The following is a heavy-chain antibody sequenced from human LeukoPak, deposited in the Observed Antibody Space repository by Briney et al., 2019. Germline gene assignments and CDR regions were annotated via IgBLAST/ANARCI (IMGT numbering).Heavy chain of an antibody. V-gene: IGHV3-23*01. J-gene: IGHJ4*02. D-gene: IGHD4-17*01. CDR1: GFTFSSYA. Sequence: GGSLRLSCAASGFTFSSYAMGWVRQAPGKGLEGVSAISGNCGTTYDADSVKGRFTISRDNSKNTLYLQMNSLRAEDTAVYYCAHSPTVTASGIAKYIDYWGQGTLVTVSS. CDR3: AHSPTVTASGIAKYIDY. CDR2: ISGNCGTT.